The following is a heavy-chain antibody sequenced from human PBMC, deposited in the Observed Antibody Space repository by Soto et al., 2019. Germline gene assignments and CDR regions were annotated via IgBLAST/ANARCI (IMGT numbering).Heavy chain of an antibody. CDR1: GASVKNYF. CDR3: VRTTGHMTGFYY. V-gene: IGHV4-59*08. Sequence: SETLSLTCTVTGASVKNYFWSWFRQPPGKRLEWLGYVSYSGGTNSNPSVKGRVNISVDTSKNQFSLNLTSATAADTAIYYCVRTTGHMTGFYYWGQGTLVTVSS. J-gene: IGHJ4*02. D-gene: IGHD3-9*01. CDR2: VSYSGGT.